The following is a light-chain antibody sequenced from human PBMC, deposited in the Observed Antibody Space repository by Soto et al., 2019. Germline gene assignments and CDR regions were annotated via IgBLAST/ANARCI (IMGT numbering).Light chain of an antibody. Sequence: AIQMTQSPSSLSASVGDRVTITCRASQGIRNDLGWYQQKPGKAPKLLIYAASSLQSGVPSRFSGSGSSTDFTLTIRSLQPEDFATYFCLQDYNYPWTFGQGTKVEI. CDR2: AAS. CDR1: QGIRND. CDR3: LQDYNYPWT. J-gene: IGKJ1*01. V-gene: IGKV1-6*01.